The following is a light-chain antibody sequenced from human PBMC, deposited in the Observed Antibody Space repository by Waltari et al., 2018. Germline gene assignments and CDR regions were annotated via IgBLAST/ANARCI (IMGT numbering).Light chain of an antibody. CDR2: DDS. CDR3: HVWDTKTDHVV. J-gene: IGLJ2*01. V-gene: IGLV3-21*03. Sequence: SYVLTQPPSVSVAPGKTARIPCGGNDIGPRSAAWYQQKPGQAPVLVVFDDSARPSGIPERFSGSNSANTATLTISRVEAGDEADYYCHVWDTKTDHVVFGGGTKLTVL. CDR1: DIGPRS.